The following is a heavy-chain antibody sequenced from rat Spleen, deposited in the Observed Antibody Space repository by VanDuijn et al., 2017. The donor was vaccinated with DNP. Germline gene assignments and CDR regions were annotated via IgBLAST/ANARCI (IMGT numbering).Heavy chain of an antibody. J-gene: IGHJ2*01. D-gene: IGHD3-8*01. V-gene: IGHV5-31*01. CDR1: GFIFSNYW. CDR2: ISNSGDKI. CDR3: TSNPHIRTAAPFDY. Sequence: EVQLVESGGGPVQPGRSLKLSCVASGFIFSNYWMTWIRQAPGKGLEWVASISNSGDKIYYSDSVKGRLSISRDNAKSTLYLQINSLRSEDTATYFCTSNPHIRTAAPFDYWGQGVMVTVSS.